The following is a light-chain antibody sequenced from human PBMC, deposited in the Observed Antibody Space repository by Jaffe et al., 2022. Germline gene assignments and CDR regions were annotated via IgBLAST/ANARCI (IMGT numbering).Light chain of an antibody. J-gene: IGKJ4*01. CDR2: DAS. CDR3: QQFNSYPIT. Sequence: AIQLTQSPSSLSASVGDRVTITCRASQGISSTLVWYQQKPGKAPKLLIYDASNLESGVPSRFSGSGSGTDFTLSISSLQPEDFATYYCQQFNSYPITFGGGTMVEVK. CDR1: QGISST. V-gene: IGKV1-13*02.